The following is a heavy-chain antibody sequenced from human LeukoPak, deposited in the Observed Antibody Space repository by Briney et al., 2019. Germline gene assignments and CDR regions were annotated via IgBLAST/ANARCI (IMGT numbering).Heavy chain of an antibody. D-gene: IGHD3-10*01. CDR3: ARAPRGVLWFGASYHFDY. Sequence: KPSETLSLTCTVSGGSISRYYWSWIRQPPGKGLEWIGYIQYSGSTNYNPSLKSRVTISVDTSRNQFSLKLSSVTAADTAVYYCARAPRGVLWFGASYHFDYWGQGTLVTVPS. V-gene: IGHV4-59*08. CDR1: GGSISRYY. J-gene: IGHJ4*02. CDR2: IQYSGST.